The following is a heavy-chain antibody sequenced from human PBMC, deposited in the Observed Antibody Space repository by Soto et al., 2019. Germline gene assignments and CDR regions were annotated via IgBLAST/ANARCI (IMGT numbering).Heavy chain of an antibody. D-gene: IGHD6-19*01. J-gene: IGHJ6*03. CDR3: ARNMAVAGHGEYYYLMDV. V-gene: IGHV1-3*04. CDR1: GYTFTSYA. CDR2: INTGNGNT. Sequence: QVQLVQSGAEVKKPGASVRVSCRASGYTFTSYAIHWVRQAPGQSLEWMGWINTGNGNTKSSQNFQSRVTITRDTYTSPVYMDWSTLRSEDTAVFYCARNMAVAGHGEYYYLMDVWGQGTTVTVSS.